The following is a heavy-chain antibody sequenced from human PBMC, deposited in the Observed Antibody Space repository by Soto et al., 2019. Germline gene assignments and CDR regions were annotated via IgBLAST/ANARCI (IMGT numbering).Heavy chain of an antibody. CDR1: GFTFTKAW. CDR2: IKSKIDGETT. V-gene: IGHV3-15*07. Sequence: EVQVVESGGGLVKPGDSLRLSCAASGFTFTKAWMNWVRQAPGKGLEWVGRIKSKIDGETTDYAAPVKGRFTISRDDSTNTVYLQMNSLKAEDTAMYYCTTGPDCSTCYVAEYLQHWGQGTLVSVSS. CDR3: TTGPDCSTCYVAEYLQH. D-gene: IGHD3-10*02. J-gene: IGHJ1*01.